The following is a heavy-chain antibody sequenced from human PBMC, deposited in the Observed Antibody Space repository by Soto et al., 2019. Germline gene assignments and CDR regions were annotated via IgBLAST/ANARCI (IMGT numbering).Heavy chain of an antibody. CDR3: ARDFIRYGMDV. CDR2: ISSSSSYI. V-gene: IGHV3-21*01. CDR1: GFTFSSYS. J-gene: IGHJ6*02. Sequence: EVQLVESGGGLVKPGGSLRLSCAASGFTFSSYSMNWVRQAPGKGLEWVSSISSSSSYIYYADSVKGRFTISRDDAKNSVSLQMNSLRAEDTAVYYCARDFIRYGMDVWGQGTTVTVSS.